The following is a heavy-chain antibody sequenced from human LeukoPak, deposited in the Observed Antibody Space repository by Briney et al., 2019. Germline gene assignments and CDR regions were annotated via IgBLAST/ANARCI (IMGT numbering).Heavy chain of an antibody. Sequence: SETLSLTCTVSGYSISSGYYWGWIRQPPGKGLEWIGSIYHSGSTYYNPSLKSRVTISVDTSKNQFSLKLSSVTAADTAVYYCARGRYSSGWWADYWGQGTLVTVSS. CDR2: IYHSGST. CDR1: GYSISSGYY. J-gene: IGHJ4*02. V-gene: IGHV4-38-2*02. CDR3: ARGRYSSGWWADY. D-gene: IGHD6-19*01.